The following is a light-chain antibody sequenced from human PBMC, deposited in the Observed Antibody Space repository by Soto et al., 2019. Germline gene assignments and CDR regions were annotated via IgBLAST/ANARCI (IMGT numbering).Light chain of an antibody. CDR3: HQYYSNPQT. CDR2: WAS. J-gene: IGKJ1*01. CDR1: QSILYTSSKRNY. Sequence: DIVMTQSPDSLAVSLGERATLNCKSSQSILYTSSKRNYLAWYQYKPGQPPKLLVYWASTRESGVPARFSGSGSETDFNITISSLQAEDLAVYYCHQYYSNPQTFGQGTRVEIK. V-gene: IGKV4-1*01.